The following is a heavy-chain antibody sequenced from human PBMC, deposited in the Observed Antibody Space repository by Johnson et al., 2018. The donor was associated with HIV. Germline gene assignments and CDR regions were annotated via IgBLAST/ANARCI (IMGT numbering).Heavy chain of an antibody. Sequence: VQLVESGGGLVQPGRSLRLSCAASGFTFDDYAMHWVRQAPGKGPEWVSGITWNSGSIGYADSVKGRFTISRDNAKNSLYLQMKSLRPEDTALYYCAKDSRAYALDIWGQGTMVTVSS. J-gene: IGHJ3*02. V-gene: IGHV3-9*01. CDR3: AKDSRAYALDI. CDR1: GFTFDDYA. CDR2: ITWNSGSI.